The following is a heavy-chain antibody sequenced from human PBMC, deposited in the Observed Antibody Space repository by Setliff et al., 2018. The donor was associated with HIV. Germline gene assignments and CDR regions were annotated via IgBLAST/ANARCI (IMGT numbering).Heavy chain of an antibody. J-gene: IGHJ5*02. V-gene: IGHV4-34*01. CDR2: INHSGST. CDR1: GGSLSDYY. CDR3: ARGSLGVGRRRPFDP. D-gene: IGHD1-26*01. Sequence: SETLSLTCAVYGGSLSDYYWTWIRQPPGKGLEWIGEINHSGSTNYTESLKSRVTMSVDTSNNHFSLNLNSVTAADTAVYYCARGSLGVGRRRPFDPWGQGTLVTVSS.